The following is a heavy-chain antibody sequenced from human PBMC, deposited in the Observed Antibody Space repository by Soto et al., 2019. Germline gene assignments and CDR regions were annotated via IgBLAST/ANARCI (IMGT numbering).Heavy chain of an antibody. D-gene: IGHD1-26*01. CDR2: FFRTGVT. J-gene: IGHJ4*02. CDR3: ARATVGVGYYFDK. V-gene: IGHV4-31*03. CDR1: GDSITSGDYY. Sequence: PSETLSLTCTVSGDSITSGDYYWNWIRQHPVKGLEWIGYFFRTGVTYYNPSLKSRSSISVDASENQFSLRLTSVTAADTAVYFCARATVGVGYYFDKWGQGTQVTVSS.